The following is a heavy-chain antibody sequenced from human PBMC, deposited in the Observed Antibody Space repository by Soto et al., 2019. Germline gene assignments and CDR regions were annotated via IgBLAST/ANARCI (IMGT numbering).Heavy chain of an antibody. Sequence: SETLSLTCAVYGGSFSGYYWSWIRQPPGKGLEWIGEINHSGSTNYNPSLKSRVTISVDTSKNQFSLKLSSVTAADTAVYYCARGQEPYYYYGMDVWGQGTTVTVSS. CDR1: GGSFSGYY. CDR3: ARGQEPYYYYGMDV. CDR2: INHSGST. D-gene: IGHD1-1*01. V-gene: IGHV4-34*01. J-gene: IGHJ6*02.